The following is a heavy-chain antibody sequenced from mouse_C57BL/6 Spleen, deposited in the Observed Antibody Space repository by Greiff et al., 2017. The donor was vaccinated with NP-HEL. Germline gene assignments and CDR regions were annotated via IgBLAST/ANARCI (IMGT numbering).Heavy chain of an antibody. Sequence: QVQLQQSGPELVKPGASVKISCKASGYTFTDYYINWVKQRPGQGLEWIGWIFPGSGSTYYNEKFKGKATLTVDKSSSTAYMLLSSLTSEDSAVYFCARVDDYDDGVYAMDYWGQGTSVTVSS. D-gene: IGHD2-4*01. J-gene: IGHJ4*01. CDR1: GYTFTDYY. CDR3: ARVDDYDDGVYAMDY. V-gene: IGHV1-75*01. CDR2: IFPGSGST.